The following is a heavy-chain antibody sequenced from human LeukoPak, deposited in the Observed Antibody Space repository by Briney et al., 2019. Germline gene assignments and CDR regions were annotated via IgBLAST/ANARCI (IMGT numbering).Heavy chain of an antibody. CDR1: GGSISSYY. V-gene: IGHV4-59*01. Sequence: SETLSLTCTVSGGSISSYYWSWIRQPPGKGLEWIGYIYYSGSTNYNPSLKSRVTISVDTSKNQFSLKLSSVTAADTAVYYCARDGGSYLHPNWYDPWGQGTLVTVSS. CDR3: ARDGGSYLHPNWYDP. CDR2: IYYSGST. D-gene: IGHD1-26*01. J-gene: IGHJ5*02.